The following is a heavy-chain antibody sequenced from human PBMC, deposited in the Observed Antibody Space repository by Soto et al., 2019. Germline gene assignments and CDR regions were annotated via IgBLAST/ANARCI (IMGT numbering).Heavy chain of an antibody. CDR2: IGLSGDTI. D-gene: IGHD3-3*02. CDR3: ARELFSASPNFFDY. Sequence: PGGSLRLSCAVSGFSFTNYEMNWVRQAPGKGLEWIAYIGLSGDTIYYADSVKGRFTISRDHAKNSLELQMNSLRADDTALYYCARELFSASPNFFDYWGRGTQVTVSS. CDR1: GFSFTNYE. V-gene: IGHV3-48*03. J-gene: IGHJ4*02.